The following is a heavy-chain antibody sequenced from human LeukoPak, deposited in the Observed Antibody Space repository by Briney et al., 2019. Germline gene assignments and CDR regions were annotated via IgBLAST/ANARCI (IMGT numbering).Heavy chain of an antibody. CDR2: MNPNSGNT. CDR3: ARDNVDIVATSMDV. J-gene: IGHJ6*02. V-gene: IGHV1-8*03. D-gene: IGHD5-12*01. Sequence: ASVKVSCKASGYTFTSYDINWVRQATGQGLEWMGWMNPNSGNTGHAQKFQGRVTITRDTSASTAYMELSSLRSEDTAVYYCARDNVDIVATSMDVWGQGTTVTVSS. CDR1: GYTFTSYD.